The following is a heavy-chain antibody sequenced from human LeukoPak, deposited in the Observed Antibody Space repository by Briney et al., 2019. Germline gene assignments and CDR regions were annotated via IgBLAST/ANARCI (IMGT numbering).Heavy chain of an antibody. J-gene: IGHJ4*02. D-gene: IGHD6-13*01. CDR2: IYADGKA. CDR1: GFDVKDNH. CDR3: ARRSSTLYEGC. V-gene: IGHV3-53*01. Sequence: PGGSLRLSCAVSGFDVKDNHMYWVRQGPRKGLEWVSIIYADGKAYYADSVKGRFTISRDTSENTLSLQIYSLRAEDTAVYHCARRSSTLYEGCWGRGTLVTVSS.